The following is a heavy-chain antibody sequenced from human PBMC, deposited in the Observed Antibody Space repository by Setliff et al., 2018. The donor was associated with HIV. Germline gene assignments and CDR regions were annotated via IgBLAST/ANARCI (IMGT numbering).Heavy chain of an antibody. Sequence: VASVKVSCKASGYTFTSYAMNWVRQAPGHGLEWMGWIGAKNDNTNYARQFQGRVTMTTDTSTNTVYMELRSLTSDDTAVYYCARPAATWDFDYWGQGTLVTSPQ. D-gene: IGHD2-2*01. V-gene: IGHV1-18*01. CDR2: IGAKNDNT. J-gene: IGHJ4*02. CDR1: GYTFTSYA. CDR3: ARPAATWDFDY.